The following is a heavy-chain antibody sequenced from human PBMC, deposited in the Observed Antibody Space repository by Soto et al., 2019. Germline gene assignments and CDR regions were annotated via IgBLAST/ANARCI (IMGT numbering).Heavy chain of an antibody. CDR3: AIKTPPPIVPDV. V-gene: IGHV3-30*03. CDR1: GFTFSSYG. Sequence: QVQLVESGGGVVQPGRSLRLSCAASGFTFSSYGMHWVRQAPGKGLEWVAVISYDGSNKYYADSVKGRFTISRDNSKNTLYLQINSLRAEDTAVYYCAIKTPPPIVPDVWGQGTTVTVSS. J-gene: IGHJ6*02. CDR2: ISYDGSNK. D-gene: IGHD2-15*01.